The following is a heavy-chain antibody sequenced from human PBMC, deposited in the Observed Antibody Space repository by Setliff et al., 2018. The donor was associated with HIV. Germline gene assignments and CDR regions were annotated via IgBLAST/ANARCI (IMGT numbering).Heavy chain of an antibody. J-gene: IGHJ4*02. V-gene: IGHV4-4*02. CDR3: ARRPLFGVVIASVAKMEFDY. CDR1: GASITSHY. D-gene: IGHD3-3*01. CDR2: VYHTGST. Sequence: SETLSLTCTVSGASITSHYWSWVRQPPGRGLEWIGEVYHTGSTNYNPSLKSRVITSIDKSKNQFSLKIDSVTAADTAVYYCARRPLFGVVIASVAKMEFDYWGQGTLVTVSS.